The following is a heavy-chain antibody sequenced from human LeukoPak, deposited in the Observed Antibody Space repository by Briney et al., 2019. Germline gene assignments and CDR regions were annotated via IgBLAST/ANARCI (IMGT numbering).Heavy chain of an antibody. Sequence: GWSLRLSCAASGFTFSSYGMHWVRQAPGKGLEWVTFIRYDGSYKNYADSVKGRFTISRDNSKNTLYTQLDGLSAEDTAVYYCARAAPSWYYDSSGYYDDYWGQGTLVTVYS. J-gene: IGHJ4*02. CDR3: ARAAPSWYYDSSGYYDDY. CDR2: IRYDGSYK. D-gene: IGHD3-22*01. CDR1: GFTFSSYG. V-gene: IGHV3-30*02.